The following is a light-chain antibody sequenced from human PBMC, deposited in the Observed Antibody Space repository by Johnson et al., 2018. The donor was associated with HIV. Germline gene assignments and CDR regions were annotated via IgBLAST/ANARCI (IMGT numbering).Light chain of an antibody. CDR2: END. CDR3: ATWDRSLTVGGV. V-gene: IGLV1-51*02. CDR1: SSNIGRNY. J-gene: IGLJ1*01. Sequence: QSVLTQPPSVSAAPGQKVTISCSGSSSNIGRNYVSWYQQLPGAAPKLLMYENDKRPSGIPDRFSGSKSGTSATLGITGLQTGDEAAYYCATWDRSLTVGGVFGTVTKVTAL.